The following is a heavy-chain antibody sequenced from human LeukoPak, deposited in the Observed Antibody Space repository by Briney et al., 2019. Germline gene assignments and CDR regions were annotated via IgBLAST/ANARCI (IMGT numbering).Heavy chain of an antibody. CDR3: ARGEGARDGYNYEGPFYFDY. D-gene: IGHD5-24*01. J-gene: IGHJ4*02. CDR1: GVPFSDYY. V-gene: IGHV4-34*01. CDR2: INHSGST. Sequence: TSETLSLTCAVYGVPFSDYYWSWIRQPPGKGLEWIGKINHSGSTNYRPSLKSRVTISIDTSKNQFSLKLKSMTAADTAVYYCARGEGARDGYNYEGPFYFDYWGQGTLVTVSS.